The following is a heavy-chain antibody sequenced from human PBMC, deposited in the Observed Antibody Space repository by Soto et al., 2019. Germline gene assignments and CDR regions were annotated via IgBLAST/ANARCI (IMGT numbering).Heavy chain of an antibody. CDR1: RFTFSSYA. CDR3: LSSGYGYFDY. CDR2: ISGSGGST. V-gene: IGHV3-23*01. J-gene: IGHJ4*02. Sequence: EVQLLESGGGLVQPGGSLRLSCAASRFTFSSYAMSWVRQAPGKGLEWVSAISGSGGSTYYADSVKGRFTISRDNSKNTLYLQMNSLRAEDTAVYYCLSSGYGYFDYWGQGTLVTVSS. D-gene: IGHD3-10*01.